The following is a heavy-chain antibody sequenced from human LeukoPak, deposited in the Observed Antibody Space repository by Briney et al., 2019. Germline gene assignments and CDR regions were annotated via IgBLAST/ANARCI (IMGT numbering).Heavy chain of an antibody. CDR2: TSSSGNA. CDR1: GDSISYFY. D-gene: IGHD3-10*01. J-gene: IGHJ6*03. V-gene: IGHV4-4*07. Sequence: SETLSLTCSVSGDSISYFYWSWIRQAAGKGLEWIGRTSSSGNADYNASLKSRVTMSVDTSKNQLSLKVISVTAADTAVYYCTRDPGTMVRGSRRGYDDYYYYMDVWGKGTTVTISS. CDR3: TRDPGTMVRGSRRGYDDYYYYMDV.